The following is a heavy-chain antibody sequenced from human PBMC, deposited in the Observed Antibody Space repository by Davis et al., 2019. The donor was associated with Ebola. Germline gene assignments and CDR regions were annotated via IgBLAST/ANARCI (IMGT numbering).Heavy chain of an antibody. CDR2: INHSGST. CDR3: ARGRVVVVAAKPYYYYGMDV. D-gene: IGHD2-15*01. V-gene: IGHV4-34*01. Sequence: MPSETLSLTCAVYGGSFSGYYWSWIRQPPGKGLEWIGEINHSGSTYYNPSLKSRVTISVDTSKNQFSLKLNSVTAADTAVYYCARGRVVVVAAKPYYYYGMDVWGQGTTVTVSS. J-gene: IGHJ6*02. CDR1: GGSFSGYY.